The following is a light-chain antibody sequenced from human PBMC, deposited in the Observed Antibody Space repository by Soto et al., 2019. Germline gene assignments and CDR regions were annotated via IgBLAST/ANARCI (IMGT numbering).Light chain of an antibody. J-gene: IGLJ1*01. V-gene: IGLV2-8*01. CDR2: EVS. CDR3: ISYAGSNSLV. CDR1: SSDIGAYNF. Sequence: QSVLTQPPSASGSPGQSVTISCTGTSSDIGAYNFVSWYQQHPGKAPKLMIYEVSKRPSGVPDRFSGSKSGDTASLTVSGLQAEDEADYFCISYAGSNSLVFGSGTKVTVL.